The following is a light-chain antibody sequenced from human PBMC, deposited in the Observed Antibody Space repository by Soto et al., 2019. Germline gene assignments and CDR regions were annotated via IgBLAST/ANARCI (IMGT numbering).Light chain of an antibody. Sequence: IQLTQSPSSLSASVGDRVTITCRASQGISSYLAWYQQKPGKAPKLLIYAASTLQSGVPSRFSGSGSGTDFTLTISSLQPEYFATYYCQHYGGVWTFGQGTKVEIK. CDR1: QGISSY. CDR3: QHYGGVWT. J-gene: IGKJ1*01. V-gene: IGKV1-9*01. CDR2: AAS.